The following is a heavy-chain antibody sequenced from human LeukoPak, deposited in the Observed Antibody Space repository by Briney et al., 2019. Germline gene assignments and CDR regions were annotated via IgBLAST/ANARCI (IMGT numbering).Heavy chain of an antibody. J-gene: IGHJ4*02. CDR2: INHSGST. CDR3: ARLVDYGSGSH. D-gene: IGHD3-10*01. Sequence: KTSETLSLTCAVYGGSFSGYYWSWIRQPPGKGLEWIGEINHSGSTNYNPSLKSRVTISVDTSKNQFSLKLSSVTAADTAVYYCARLVDYGSGSHWGQGTLVIVSS. CDR1: GGSFSGYY. V-gene: IGHV4-34*01.